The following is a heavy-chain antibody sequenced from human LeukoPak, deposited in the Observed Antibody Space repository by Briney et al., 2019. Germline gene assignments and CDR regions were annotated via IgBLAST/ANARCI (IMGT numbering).Heavy chain of an antibody. CDR3: ASLPTAASYMDV. CDR1: GFTLSSHT. D-gene: IGHD1-26*01. CDR2: ISTNDI. Sequence: AGSLRLSCAASGFTLSSHTMNWLRQAPGRGLKWVSTISTNDIHYADSLQGRFTISTDNAKNSLYLPMDSLRAEATAVYYCASLPTAASYMDVWGKGTTVTVSS. J-gene: IGHJ6*04. V-gene: IGHV3-21*01.